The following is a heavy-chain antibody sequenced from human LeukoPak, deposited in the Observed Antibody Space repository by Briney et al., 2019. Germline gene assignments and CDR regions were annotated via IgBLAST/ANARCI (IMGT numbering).Heavy chain of an antibody. CDR1: GGSISDYY. J-gene: IGHJ4*02. V-gene: IGHV4-59*01. CDR2: INYSGNT. Sequence: SETLSLTCTVSGGSISDYYWSWIRQPPGKGLEWIGYINYSGNTNYNPSLKSRVTISVDTPKNQFSLRLTSVTAAETAVFYCAREGRQDYVYFDYWGQGSLVTVSS. D-gene: IGHD4-17*01. CDR3: AREGRQDYVYFDY.